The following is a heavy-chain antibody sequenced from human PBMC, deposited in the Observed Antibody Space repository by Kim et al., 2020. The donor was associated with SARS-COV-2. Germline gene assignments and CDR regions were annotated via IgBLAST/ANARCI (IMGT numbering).Heavy chain of an antibody. CDR2: ISSSGSTI. D-gene: IGHD3-3*01. V-gene: IGHV3-48*03. CDR3: ARGLRASGFWSGYPRGKYYYYGMEV. CDR1: GFTFSSYE. J-gene: IGHJ6*02. Sequence: GGSLRLSCAASGFTFSSYEMNWVRQAPGKGLEWVSYISSSGSTIYYADSVKGRFTISRDNAKNSLYLQMNSLRAEDTAVYYCARGLRASGFWSGYPRGKYYYYGMEVWGQGTTVTVSS.